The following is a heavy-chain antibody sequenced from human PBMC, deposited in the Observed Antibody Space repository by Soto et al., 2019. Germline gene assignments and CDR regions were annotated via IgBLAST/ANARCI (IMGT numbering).Heavy chain of an antibody. CDR2: MNPNSGNT. J-gene: IGHJ6*02. V-gene: IGHV1-8*01. Sequence: ASVKVSCKASGYTLTSYDINWVRQATGQGLEWMGWMNPNSGNTGYAQKFQGRVTMTRNTSISTAYMELSSLRSEDTAVYYCARGGAAMVYGYGMDVWGQGTTVTVSS. CDR1: GYTLTSYD. D-gene: IGHD5-18*01. CDR3: ARGGAAMVYGYGMDV.